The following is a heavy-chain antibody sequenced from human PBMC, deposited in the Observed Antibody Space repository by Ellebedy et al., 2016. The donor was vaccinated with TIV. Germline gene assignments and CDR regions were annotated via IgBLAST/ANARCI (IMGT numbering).Heavy chain of an antibody. Sequence: MPSETLSLTCTVSGGSISRGVNYRSWIRQHPGKGLEWIGYIYYSGSTYYNPSLKSRVTISVDTSKNQFSLRLSSVTAADTAVYYCARDSGAARFDPWGQGTLVTVSS. CDR3: ARDSGAARFDP. J-gene: IGHJ5*02. CDR2: IYYSGST. V-gene: IGHV4-31*03. CDR1: GGSISRGVNY. D-gene: IGHD1-26*01.